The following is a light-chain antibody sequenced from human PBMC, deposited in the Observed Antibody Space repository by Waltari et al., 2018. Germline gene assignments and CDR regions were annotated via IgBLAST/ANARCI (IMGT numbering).Light chain of an antibody. CDR3: QQRSNWLT. V-gene: IGKV3-11*01. J-gene: IGKJ4*01. CDR1: QSISNY. CDR2: DAS. Sequence: EIVLTQSPATLSLSPGERATLSCRTSQSISNYLAWYQQKPGQATRLLIYDASNRATGIPARFSGSGSGTDFTLTITSLEPEDVAVYYCQQRSNWLTFGGGTKVEIK.